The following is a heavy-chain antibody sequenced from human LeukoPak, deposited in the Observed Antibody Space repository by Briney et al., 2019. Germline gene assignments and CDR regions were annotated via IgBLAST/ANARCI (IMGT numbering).Heavy chain of an antibody. V-gene: IGHV3-30*03. CDR3: ARDGGNWGSSGWTTVYYFDY. CDR2: ISYDGSNK. D-gene: IGHD6-19*01. CDR1: GFTFSSYG. J-gene: IGHJ4*02. Sequence: GRSLRLSCAASGFTFSSYGMHWVRQAPGKGLEWVALISYDGSNKYYADSVKGRFTISRDNSKNTLYLQMNSLRAEDTAVYYCARDGGNWGSSGWTTVYYFDYWGQGTLVTVSS.